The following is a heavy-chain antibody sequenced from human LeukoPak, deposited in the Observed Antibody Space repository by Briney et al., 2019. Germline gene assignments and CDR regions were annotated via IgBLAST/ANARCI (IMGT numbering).Heavy chain of an antibody. CDR2: ISYGGSNN. D-gene: IGHD3-10*01. V-gene: IGHV3-30*03. J-gene: IGHJ3*02. Sequence: GRSLRLSCAASGFTFSSYGMQWVRQAPGKGLEWVAVISYGGSNNYYADSVKGRFTNSRDNSKNTLYLQMNSLRAEDTAVYYCATTVELTMVRGVINDAFDIWGQGTMVTVSS. CDR3: ATTVELTMVRGVINDAFDI. CDR1: GFTFSSYG.